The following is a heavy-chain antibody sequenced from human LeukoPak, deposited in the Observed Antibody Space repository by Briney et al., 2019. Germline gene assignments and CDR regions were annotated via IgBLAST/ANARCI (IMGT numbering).Heavy chain of an antibody. CDR1: GFTFSSYA. V-gene: IGHV3-23*01. CDR2: ISGSGGST. J-gene: IGHJ4*02. D-gene: IGHD2-2*01. Sequence: GGSLRLSCAASGFTFSSYAMSWVRQAPGKGLEWVSAISGSGGSTYYADSVKGRFTISRDNPKKTLYLQMNSLRAEDTAVYYCAKTVVPAAIEYYFDYWGQGTLVTVSS. CDR3: AKTVVPAAIEYYFDY.